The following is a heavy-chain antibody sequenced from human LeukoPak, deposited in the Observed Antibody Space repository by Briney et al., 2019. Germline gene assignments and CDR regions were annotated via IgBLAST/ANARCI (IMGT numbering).Heavy chain of an antibody. D-gene: IGHD1-26*01. J-gene: IGHJ4*02. CDR3: TSNRLGASRYGGGY. CDR2: IKSKTDGGTT. Sequence: GGSLRLSCAASGFTFNNAWMSWVRQAPGKGLEWVGRIKSKTDGGTTDYAAPVKGRFTISRDDSKNTLYLQMNSLKTEDTAVYYCTSNRLGASRYGGGYWGQGTLVTVSS. CDR1: GFTFNNAW. V-gene: IGHV3-15*01.